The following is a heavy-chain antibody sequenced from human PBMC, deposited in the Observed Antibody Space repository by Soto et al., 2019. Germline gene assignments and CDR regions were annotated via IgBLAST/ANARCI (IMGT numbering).Heavy chain of an antibody. CDR1: GYTFTNYA. J-gene: IGHJ4*02. Sequence: ASVKVSCKASGYTFTNYALHWVRQAPGQRLEWMGRINAGNGNTKYSQKFQGRVTITRDTSANTAYMEVSSLRSEDTAVYYCARDYDYIWGTYRHYFDYWGQGTLVTVSS. CDR2: INAGNGNT. CDR3: ARDYDYIWGTYRHYFDY. D-gene: IGHD3-16*02. V-gene: IGHV1-3*01.